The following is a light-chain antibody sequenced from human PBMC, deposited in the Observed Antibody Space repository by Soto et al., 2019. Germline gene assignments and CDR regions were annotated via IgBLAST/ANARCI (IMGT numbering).Light chain of an antibody. V-gene: IGLV4-69*01. J-gene: IGLJ3*02. CDR3: QTWGTGPWV. CDR2: LNSDGSH. CDR1: SGHSSYA. Sequence: QSVLTQSPSASASLGASVKLTCTLSSGHSSYAIAWHQQQPEKGPRYLMKLNSDGSHSKGDGIPDRFSGSSSGAERYLTISSLQSEDEADYDCQTWGTGPWVFGGGTKLTVL.